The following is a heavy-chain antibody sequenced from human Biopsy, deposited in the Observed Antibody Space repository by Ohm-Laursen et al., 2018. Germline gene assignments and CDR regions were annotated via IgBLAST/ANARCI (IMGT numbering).Heavy chain of an antibody. V-gene: IGHV4-59*11. CDR2: ISHTGYT. Sequence: GTLSLTCSVSGGSFTGHYWTWIRQPPGKGLEWIGHISHTGYTSYKSSLKSRVTISLDTSRKHFSLRLTSLAAADTAVYYCARGSNEYGGLYFPHWGQGTLVTVSS. CDR3: ARGSNEYGGLYFPH. CDR1: GGSFTGHY. J-gene: IGHJ1*01. D-gene: IGHD4-23*01.